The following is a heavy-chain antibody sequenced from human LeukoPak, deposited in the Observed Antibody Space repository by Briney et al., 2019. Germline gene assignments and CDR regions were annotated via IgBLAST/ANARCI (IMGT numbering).Heavy chain of an antibody. Sequence: ASVKVSCKASGYTFTSYYMHWVRQAPGQGLEWMGIIHPSGGSTSYAQKFQGRVTMTRDTSTSTVYMELSSLRSEDTAVYYCARELFVVVVPAAIRGPMDYWGQGTLVTVSS. CDR2: IHPSGGST. CDR3: ARELFVVVVPAAIRGPMDY. D-gene: IGHD2-2*02. CDR1: GYTFTSYY. V-gene: IGHV1-46*01. J-gene: IGHJ4*02.